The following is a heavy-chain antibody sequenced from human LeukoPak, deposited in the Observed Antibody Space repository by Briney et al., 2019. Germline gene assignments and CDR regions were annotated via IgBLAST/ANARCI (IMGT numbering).Heavy chain of an antibody. D-gene: IGHD3-10*01. J-gene: IGHJ6*03. Sequence: GASVKVSCKASGYNFNGYYLHWVRQAPGQGLEWMGWINPNSGGTNHAQKFQGRVTMTRDTSISTAYMELSRLRSDDTAVYYCARAGSRLGYYGSGNYYYYMDVWGKGTTVTISS. V-gene: IGHV1-2*02. CDR2: INPNSGGT. CDR3: ARAGSRLGYYGSGNYYYYMDV. CDR1: GYNFNGYY.